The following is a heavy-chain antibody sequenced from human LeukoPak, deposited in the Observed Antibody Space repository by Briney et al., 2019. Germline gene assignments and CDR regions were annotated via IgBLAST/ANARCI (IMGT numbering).Heavy chain of an antibody. Sequence: GGSLRLSRAASGFTFSNHAMTWVRQPPGEGMQWISVISGSGHSTEYADSVKGRFTISRDNSRNTLSLEMNSLRVDDTAIYYCAKGVVVKRHFDCWGQGTLVTVSS. V-gene: IGHV3-23*01. D-gene: IGHD2-15*01. J-gene: IGHJ4*02. CDR1: GFTFSNHA. CDR3: AKGVVVKRHFDC. CDR2: ISGSGHST.